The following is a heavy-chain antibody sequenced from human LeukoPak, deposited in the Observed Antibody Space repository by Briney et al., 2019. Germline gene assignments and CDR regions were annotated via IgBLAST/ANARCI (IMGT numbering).Heavy chain of an antibody. J-gene: IGHJ4*02. Sequence: SVKVSCKASGGTFSSYAISWVRQAPGQGLEWMGRIIPILGIANYAQKFQGRVTITADKSTSTAYMELSSLRSEDTAVYYCARDRMGGSYYDFWSGYHPMPDYWGQGTLVTVSS. CDR1: GGTFSSYA. D-gene: IGHD3-3*01. CDR3: ARDRMGGSYYDFWSGYHPMPDY. V-gene: IGHV1-69*04. CDR2: IIPILGIA.